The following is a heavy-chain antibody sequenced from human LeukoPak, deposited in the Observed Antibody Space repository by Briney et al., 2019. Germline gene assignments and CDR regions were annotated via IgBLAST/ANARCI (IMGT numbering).Heavy chain of an antibody. CDR2: MNPNSGNT. Sequence: ASVKVSCKASGYTFTSYDINWVRQATGQGLEWMGWMNPNSGNTGYAQKFQGRVTTTRNTSISTAYMELSSLRSEDTAVYYCAGGYPSDAFDIWGQGTMVTVSS. J-gene: IGHJ3*02. D-gene: IGHD2-15*01. V-gene: IGHV1-8*01. CDR1: GYTFTSYD. CDR3: AGGYPSDAFDI.